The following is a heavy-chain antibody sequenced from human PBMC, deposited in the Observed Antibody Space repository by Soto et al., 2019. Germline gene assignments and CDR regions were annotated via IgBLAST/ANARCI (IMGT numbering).Heavy chain of an antibody. D-gene: IGHD3-16*02. CDR3: AVGELSLSLDY. V-gene: IGHV4-31*03. Sequence: QVQLQESGPGLVKPSQTLSLTCTVSGGSISSGGYYWSWIRQHPGKGLEWIGYIYYSGSTYYNPSRNSRVTISVGPSKNQFSLKLSSVTAADTAVYYCAVGELSLSLDYWGQGTLVTVSS. J-gene: IGHJ4*02. CDR2: IYYSGST. CDR1: GGSISSGGYY.